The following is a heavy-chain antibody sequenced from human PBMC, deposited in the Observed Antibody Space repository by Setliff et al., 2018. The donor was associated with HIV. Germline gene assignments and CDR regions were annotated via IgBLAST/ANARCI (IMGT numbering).Heavy chain of an antibody. D-gene: IGHD1-1*01. Sequence: ASVKVSCKASGYIFTNYGISWVRQAPGQGLEWVGYISGYNGNTKYAQNVQGRVTMTTDTSTSTAYMELRSLRYDDTAVYYCARVGPESLPYTWDDEADTFDIWGQGTMVTVSS. CDR3: ARVGPESLPYTWDDEADTFDI. V-gene: IGHV1-18*01. CDR2: ISGYNGNT. CDR1: GYIFTNYG. J-gene: IGHJ3*02.